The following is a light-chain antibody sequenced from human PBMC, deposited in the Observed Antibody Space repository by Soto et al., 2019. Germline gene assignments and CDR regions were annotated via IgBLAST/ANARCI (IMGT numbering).Light chain of an antibody. V-gene: IGKV3-11*01. CDR1: QSVSTY. CDR2: DAS. CDR3: QQRSTWPLIT. Sequence: EIVVTQSPATLSLSPGERATLSCRASQSVSTYLAWYQQKPGLAPRLLIYDASNRATGIPARFSGSGSGTDFTLTISSLEPEDFAVYYCQQRSTWPLITFGQGTRLEIK. J-gene: IGKJ5*01.